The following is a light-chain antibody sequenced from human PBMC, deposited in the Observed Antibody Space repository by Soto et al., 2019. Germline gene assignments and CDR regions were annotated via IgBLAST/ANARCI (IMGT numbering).Light chain of an antibody. CDR3: HQHASSHWT. Sequence: EIVLTQSPGTLSLSPGERATLSCRASQSISSSYLAWYQQKPGQAPTLLIYATSSRAIAIPDRFTGSGSGTDFTLTISRLEPQDFAVYYCHQHASSHWTFGQGTKVEIK. J-gene: IGKJ1*01. CDR2: ATS. CDR1: QSISSSY. V-gene: IGKV3-20*01.